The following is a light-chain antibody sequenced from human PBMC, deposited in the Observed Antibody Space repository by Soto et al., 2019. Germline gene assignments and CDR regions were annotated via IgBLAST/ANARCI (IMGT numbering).Light chain of an antibody. Sequence: QSALTQPASVSGSPGQSITISCTGTSSDVGGYNYVSWYQQHPGKAPKLMIYDVSNRPSGVSNRFSGSKSGNTASLTISGLQAEDEADYYCSSYTSSSTRMVFGGGTKLPS. CDR3: SSYTSSSTRMV. CDR1: SSDVGGYNY. J-gene: IGLJ2*01. CDR2: DVS. V-gene: IGLV2-14*01.